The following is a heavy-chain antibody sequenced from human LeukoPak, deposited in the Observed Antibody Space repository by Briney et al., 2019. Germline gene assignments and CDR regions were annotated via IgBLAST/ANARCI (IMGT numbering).Heavy chain of an antibody. D-gene: IGHD4-17*01. CDR1: GFTFTSYA. CDR2: ISGSGSST. V-gene: IGHV3-23*01. CDR3: GKGHYGDFPHWHDY. Sequence: PGGSLRLSCVASGFTFTSYAMGWVRQAPGKGLEWVSGISGSGSSTYNADSVKGRFTISRDNSKNTLYLQMNSLRVEDTAVYYCGKGHYGDFPHWHDYWGQGTLVTVSS. J-gene: IGHJ4*02.